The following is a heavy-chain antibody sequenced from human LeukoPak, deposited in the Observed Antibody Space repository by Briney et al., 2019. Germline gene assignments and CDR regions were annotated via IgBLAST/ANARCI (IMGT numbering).Heavy chain of an antibody. V-gene: IGHV3-15*01. D-gene: IGHD6-19*01. CDR3: MGIAVAGTAMPDY. J-gene: IGHJ4*02. CDR2: IKSKTDGGTT. CDR1: GFTFSNAW. Sequence: GGSLRLSCAASGFTFSNAWMSWVRQAPGKGLEWVGRIKSKTDGGTTDYAAPVKGRFTISRDDSKNTLYLQMNSLKTEDTAVYYCMGIAVAGTAMPDYWGQGTLVTVSS.